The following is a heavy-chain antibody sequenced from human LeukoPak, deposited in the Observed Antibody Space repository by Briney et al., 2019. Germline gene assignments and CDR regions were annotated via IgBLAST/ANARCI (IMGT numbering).Heavy chain of an antibody. CDR1: GGSISSYC. V-gene: IGHV4-59*01. CDR3: ARQYYFDDYAFDI. J-gene: IGHJ3*02. Sequence: PSETLSLTCTVSGGSISSYCWSWIRQPPGKGLEWIGYIYDSGSTKYNPSLKSRVTISVDTSKNQFSLKVTSVTAADTAVYYCARQYYFDDYAFDIWGQGTMVTVSS. D-gene: IGHD3-22*01. CDR2: IYDSGST.